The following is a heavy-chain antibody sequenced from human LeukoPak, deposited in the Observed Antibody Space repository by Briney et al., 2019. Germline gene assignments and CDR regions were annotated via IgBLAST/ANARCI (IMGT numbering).Heavy chain of an antibody. V-gene: IGHV4-31*03. CDR1: GGSISSGGYY. Sequence: SQTLSLTCTVSGGSISSGGYYWSWIRQHPGKGLEWIGYIYYSGTPYYNPSLKSRVTISVATSKNQFSLKLSSVTAADTAVYYCARLSSGSYVYWGRGTLVTVPS. CDR2: IYYSGTP. D-gene: IGHD3-10*02. CDR3: ARLSSGSYVY. J-gene: IGHJ4*02.